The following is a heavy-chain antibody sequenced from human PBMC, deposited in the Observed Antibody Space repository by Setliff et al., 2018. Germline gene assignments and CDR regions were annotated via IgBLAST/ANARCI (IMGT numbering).Heavy chain of an antibody. CDR2: IHPGNSDV. J-gene: IGHJ3*02. V-gene: IGHV5-51*01. CDR1: GYSFADYW. D-gene: IGHD2-21*01. CDR3: ARQMEIAEAGDAFHI. Sequence: PGESLKISCKTSGYSFADYWVGWVRQMPGKGPEWMAIIHPGNSDVRYSPSFRGQVTVSADKSTNTASRQWSSLKASDTAMYYCARQMEIAEAGDAFHIWGQGTMVTVSS.